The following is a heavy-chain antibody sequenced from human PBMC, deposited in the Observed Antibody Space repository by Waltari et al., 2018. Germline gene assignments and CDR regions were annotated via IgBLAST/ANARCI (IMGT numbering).Heavy chain of an antibody. CDR2: IYYSGNT. V-gene: IGHV4-59*11. CDR3: ARTSRAIDYYFDY. D-gene: IGHD3-10*01. CDR1: DGSMTGPY. Sequence: QVQLQESGPGLVKPSEALYLTCTVSDGSMTGPYWSWIRQPPGKGLGWIGYIYYSGNTNYNPSLKSRVTISVDTSKTQFSLKLNSVTAADTALYYCARTSRAIDYYFDYWGQGTLVTVSS. J-gene: IGHJ4*01.